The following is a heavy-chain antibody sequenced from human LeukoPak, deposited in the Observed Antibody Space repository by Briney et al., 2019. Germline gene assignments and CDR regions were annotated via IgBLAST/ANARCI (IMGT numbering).Heavy chain of an antibody. CDR1: GFTFSSYA. V-gene: IGHV3-64*01. Sequence: GGSLRLSCAASGFTFSSYAMHWVRQAPGKGLEYVSAISSNGGSTYYANSVKGRFTISRDNSKNTLYLQMGSLRAEDMAVYYCAKTPYYDFWSGYYFYFDYWGQGTLVTVSS. CDR2: ISSNGGST. D-gene: IGHD3-3*01. J-gene: IGHJ4*02. CDR3: AKTPYYDFWSGYYFYFDY.